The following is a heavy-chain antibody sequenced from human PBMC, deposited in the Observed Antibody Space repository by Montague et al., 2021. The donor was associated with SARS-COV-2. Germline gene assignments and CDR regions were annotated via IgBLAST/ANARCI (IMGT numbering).Heavy chain of an antibody. J-gene: IGHJ3*02. CDR1: GFTFRSYT. V-gene: IGHV3-21*01. CDR3: ARDGWAHYYDSSGYEGNFDI. Sequence: SLRLSCAASGFTFRSYTMNWVRQAPGKGLEWVSCISSSSSYIYYADSVKGRFTIFRDNAKNSLFLQMNSLGAEDTAVYYCARDGWAHYYDSSGYEGNFDIWGQGTMVTVSS. CDR2: ISSSSSYI. D-gene: IGHD3-22*01.